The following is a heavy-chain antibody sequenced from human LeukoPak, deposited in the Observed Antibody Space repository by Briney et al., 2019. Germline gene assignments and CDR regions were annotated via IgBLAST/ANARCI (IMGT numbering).Heavy chain of an antibody. V-gene: IGHV3-21*01. CDR1: GFTFSSYS. J-gene: IGHJ3*02. CDR2: ISSSSSYI. D-gene: IGHD3-3*01. CDR3: ARERATYDFWSGSPDAFDI. Sequence: NTGGSLRLSCAASGFTFSSYSMNWVRQAPGKGLEWVSSISSSSSYIYYADSVKGRFTISRDNAKNSLYLQMNSLRAEDTAVYYCARERATYDFWSGSPDAFDIWGQGTMVTVSS.